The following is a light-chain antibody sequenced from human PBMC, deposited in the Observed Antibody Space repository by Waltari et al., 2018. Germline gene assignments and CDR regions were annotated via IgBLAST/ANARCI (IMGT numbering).Light chain of an antibody. CDR3: SSYAHNNHFV. V-gene: IGLV2-8*01. J-gene: IGLJ1*01. Sequence: QSVLTQPPSATGSPGQSVPISCTGTTSDVGAYNYVSWYQQHPGKVPKLLIYEVTKRPSGVPDRFSGSKSGNTASLTVSGLQADDEADYYCSSYAHNNHFVFGTGTKVTVL. CDR2: EVT. CDR1: TSDVGAYNY.